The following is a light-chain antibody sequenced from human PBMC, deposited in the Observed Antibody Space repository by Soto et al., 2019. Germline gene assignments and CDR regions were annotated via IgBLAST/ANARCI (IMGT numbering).Light chain of an antibody. CDR1: SSDFGGYNY. Sequence: QSVLTQPRSVSGSPGQSVTISCTGTSSDFGGYNYVSWYQQHPGKAPKLMIYDVSERPSGVPDRFSASKSGNTASLTISGLQAEDEADYYCCSYAGSYTHVLFGGGTKVTVL. J-gene: IGLJ2*01. V-gene: IGLV2-11*01. CDR3: CSYAGSYTHVL. CDR2: DVS.